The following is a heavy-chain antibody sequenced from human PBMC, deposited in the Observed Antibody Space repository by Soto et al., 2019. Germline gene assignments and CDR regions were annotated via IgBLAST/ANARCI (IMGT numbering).Heavy chain of an antibody. CDR2: ISWTSGNI. CDR1: GFTSDDSA. CDR3: AKDAVARSYDNWIDS. V-gene: IGHV3-9*02. D-gene: IGHD6-19*01. Sequence: EVQLVESGGGLVQHGRSLRLSCVASGFTSDDSAMYWVRQATGKGLDWVSGISWTSGNIHYADAVRGRFTISRDNAKNSLHLQMTSLRVEDTALYYCAKDAVARSYDNWIDSWGQGTLVIVSS. J-gene: IGHJ5*01.